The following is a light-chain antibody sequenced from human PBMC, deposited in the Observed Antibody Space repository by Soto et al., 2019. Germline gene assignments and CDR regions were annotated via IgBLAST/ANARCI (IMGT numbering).Light chain of an antibody. CDR3: QEYHSYTGT. CDR1: QSVSGW. CDR2: DAS. Sequence: DIHMTQSPSTLSASVGDTVTVTCRASQSVSGWLAWYQQKPGKAPKLLIYDASTLQSGVPSRFSGSGSGTKFTLKISGLQHDDFGNYYCQEYHSYTGTFGTVTKV. J-gene: IGKJ1*01. V-gene: IGKV1-5*01.